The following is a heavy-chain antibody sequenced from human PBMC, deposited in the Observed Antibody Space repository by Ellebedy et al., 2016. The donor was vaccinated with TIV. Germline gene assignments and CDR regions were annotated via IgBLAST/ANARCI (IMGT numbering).Heavy chain of an antibody. Sequence: GESLKISCAASGFTFNSYGMHWVRQAPDKGLEWVAVIWSDGSKKYYADSVKGRFSISRDNSKNTLYLQMNSLRAEDTAVYCCARDSIPRGRFDPWGQGTLVTVSS. J-gene: IGHJ5*02. CDR1: GFTFNSYG. D-gene: IGHD2-21*01. CDR3: ARDSIPRGRFDP. CDR2: IWSDGSKK. V-gene: IGHV3-33*01.